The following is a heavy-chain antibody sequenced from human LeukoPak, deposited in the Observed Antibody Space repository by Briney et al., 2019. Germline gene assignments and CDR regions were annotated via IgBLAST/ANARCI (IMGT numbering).Heavy chain of an antibody. Sequence: SETLSLTCTVSGGSISTSNYYWGWVRQPPGRGLEWIGSIYYSGSTYYNPSLKSRVTISVDTSKNQFSLKLSSVTAADTAVYYCARGRLSWYAAFDIWGQGTMVTVSS. CDR3: ARGRLSWYAAFDI. CDR1: GGSISTSNYY. V-gene: IGHV4-39*07. CDR2: IYYSGST. D-gene: IGHD6-13*01. J-gene: IGHJ3*02.